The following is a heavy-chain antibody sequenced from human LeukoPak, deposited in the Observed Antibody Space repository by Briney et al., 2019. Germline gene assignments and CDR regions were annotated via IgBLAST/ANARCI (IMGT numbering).Heavy chain of an antibody. J-gene: IGHJ4*02. Sequence: GGSLRLSCAASGFTFSSYAMHWVRQAPGKGLEWVAVISYDGSNKYYADSVKGRFTISRDNSKNTLYLQMNSLGAEDTAVYYCARASNQPLLFPTYFDYWGQGTLVTVSS. CDR1: GFTFSSYA. V-gene: IGHV3-30-3*01. CDR2: ISYDGSNK. D-gene: IGHD2-21*02. CDR3: ARASNQPLLFPTYFDY.